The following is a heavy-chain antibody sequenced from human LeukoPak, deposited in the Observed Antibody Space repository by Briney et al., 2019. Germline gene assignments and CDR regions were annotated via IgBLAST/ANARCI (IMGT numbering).Heavy chain of an antibody. D-gene: IGHD6-19*01. CDR1: GFTFNNYA. CDR2: LSGGSSVT. V-gene: IGHV3-23*01. CDR3: AKDRDTTSARAGSAFDY. Sequence: PGGPLRLSCVASGFTFNNYAMSWVRQTPGKGLEWVSILSGGSSVTYHADSVKGRFTISRDNSKNTLYLQMSGLRDEDTAVYYCAKDRDTTSARAGSAFDYWGQGTLVTVSS. J-gene: IGHJ4*02.